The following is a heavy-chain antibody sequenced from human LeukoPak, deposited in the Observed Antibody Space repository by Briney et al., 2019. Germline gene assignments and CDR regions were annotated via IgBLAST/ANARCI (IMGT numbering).Heavy chain of an antibody. CDR3: ARGIYYGSGSYYTASFDY. J-gene: IGHJ4*02. CDR1: GFTFSSYG. V-gene: IGHV3-33*01. D-gene: IGHD3-10*01. Sequence: GGSLRLSCAASGFTFSSYGMHWVRQAPGKGLEWVAVIWYDGSNKYYADSVKGRFTISRDNSKNTLYLQMNSLRAEDTAVYYCARGIYYGSGSYYTASFDYWGQGTLVTVSS. CDR2: IWYDGSNK.